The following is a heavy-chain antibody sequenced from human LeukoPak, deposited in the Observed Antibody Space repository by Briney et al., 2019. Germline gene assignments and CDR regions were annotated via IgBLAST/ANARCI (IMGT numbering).Heavy chain of an antibody. CDR1: GFTFSDYY. J-gene: IGHJ4*02. D-gene: IGHD3/OR15-3a*01. CDR2: IRNKANSHTT. CDR3: ARGLGGTGARHFDY. Sequence: PGGSLRLSCAASGFTFSDYYMDWVRQAPGKGLEWVGRIRNKANSHTTEYAASVKGRFTISRDDSKNSLYLQMNSLKTDDTAVYYCARGLGGTGARHFDYWGQGTLVTVSS. V-gene: IGHV3-72*01.